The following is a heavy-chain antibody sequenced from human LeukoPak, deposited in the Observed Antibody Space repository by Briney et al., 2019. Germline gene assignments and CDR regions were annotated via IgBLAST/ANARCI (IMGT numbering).Heavy chain of an antibody. Sequence: SVKVSCKASGYTFTGYYMHWVRQAPGQGLEWMGWINPNNGGTNYAQKFQGRVTMTRDTSISTAYMELSRLTSDDTALYYCARDIYGDYEGYWGQGTLVTVSS. CDR1: GYTFTGYY. D-gene: IGHD4-17*01. J-gene: IGHJ4*02. V-gene: IGHV1-2*02. CDR3: ARDIYGDYEGY. CDR2: INPNNGGT.